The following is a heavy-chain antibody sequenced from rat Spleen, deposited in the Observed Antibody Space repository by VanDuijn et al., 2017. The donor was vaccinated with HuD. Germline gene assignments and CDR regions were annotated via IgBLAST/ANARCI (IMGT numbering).Heavy chain of an antibody. V-gene: IGHV5S13*01. D-gene: IGHD1-5*01. J-gene: IGHJ2*01. Sequence: EVQLVESGGGLVQPGRSLKLSCAASGFTFSNYGMHWIRQAPTKGLGWVASINTGGGNPYYRDSVKGRFTISRDNAKNTQYLQMDSLRSEDTATYYCARRGYRYNYFDYWGQGVMVTVSS. CDR3: ARRGYRYNYFDY. CDR2: INTGGGNP. CDR1: GFTFSNYG.